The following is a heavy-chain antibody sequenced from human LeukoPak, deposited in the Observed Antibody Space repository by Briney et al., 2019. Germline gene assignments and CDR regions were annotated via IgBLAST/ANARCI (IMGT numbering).Heavy chain of an antibody. Sequence: ASVKVSCKASGYTFTGYYMHWVRQAPAQGLEWMGWINPNSGGTNYAQKFQGRVTITADESTSTAYMELSSLRSEDTAVYYCARTDHLGVSYYYMDVWGKGTTVTISS. D-gene: IGHD3-16*01. CDR1: GYTFTGYY. CDR2: INPNSGGT. V-gene: IGHV1-2*02. CDR3: ARTDHLGVSYYYMDV. J-gene: IGHJ6*03.